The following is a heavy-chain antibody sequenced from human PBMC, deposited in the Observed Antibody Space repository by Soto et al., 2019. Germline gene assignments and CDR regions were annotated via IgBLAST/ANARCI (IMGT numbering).Heavy chain of an antibody. D-gene: IGHD3-22*01. CDR1: GGTFSSYA. J-gene: IGHJ4*02. Sequence: ASVKVSCKASGGTFSSYAISWVRQAPGQGLEWMGGIIPIFGTANCAQKFQGRVTITADESTSTAYMELSSLRSEDTAVYYCARIWNYYDSSGYGPNFDYWGQGTLVTVSS. V-gene: IGHV1-69*13. CDR3: ARIWNYYDSSGYGPNFDY. CDR2: IIPIFGTA.